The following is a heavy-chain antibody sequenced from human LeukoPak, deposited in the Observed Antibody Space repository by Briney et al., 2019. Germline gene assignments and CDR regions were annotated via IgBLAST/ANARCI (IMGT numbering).Heavy chain of an antibody. CDR3: ASSSGGQQLVPGTYYYYYGMDV. J-gene: IGHJ6*02. CDR1: GFTVSSNY. Sequence: SRGSLRLSCAASGFTVSSNYMSWVRQAPGKGPEWVSVIYSGGSTYYADSVKGRFTISRDNSKNTLYLQMNSLRAEDTAVYYCASSSGGQQLVPGTYYYYYGMDVWGQGTTVTVSS. CDR2: IYSGGST. D-gene: IGHD6-13*01. V-gene: IGHV3-66*01.